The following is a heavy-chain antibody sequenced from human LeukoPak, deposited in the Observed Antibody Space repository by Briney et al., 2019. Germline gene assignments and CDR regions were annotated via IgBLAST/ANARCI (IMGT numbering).Heavy chain of an antibody. Sequence: GGSLRLSCAASGFTFNKYWLSWVRQGPGKGLEWVAHIKEDTSQKYYVGSVEGRFTISRDNARNSLYLQMNSLRGEDTAVYFCARQVSREGHFDYWGQGALVPSPQ. V-gene: IGHV3-7*01. CDR2: IKEDTSQK. CDR1: GFTFNKYW. CDR3: ARQVSREGHFDY. D-gene: IGHD1-26*01. J-gene: IGHJ4*02.